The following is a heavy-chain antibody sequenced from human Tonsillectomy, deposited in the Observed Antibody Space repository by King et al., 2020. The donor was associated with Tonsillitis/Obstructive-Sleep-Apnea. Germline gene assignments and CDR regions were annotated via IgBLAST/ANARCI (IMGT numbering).Heavy chain of an antibody. D-gene: IGHD3-3*01. CDR3: ARFTSGIFGVVNHAFDI. CDR1: GGTFSSYA. Sequence: VQLVESGAEVKKPGSSVKVSCKASGGTFSSYAISWVRQAPGQGLEWMGGIIPIFGTANYAQKFQGRVTITADESTSTAYMELSSLRSEGPAVYYCARFTSGIFGVVNHAFDIWGQGTMVTVSS. J-gene: IGHJ3*02. V-gene: IGHV1-69*01. CDR2: IIPIFGTA.